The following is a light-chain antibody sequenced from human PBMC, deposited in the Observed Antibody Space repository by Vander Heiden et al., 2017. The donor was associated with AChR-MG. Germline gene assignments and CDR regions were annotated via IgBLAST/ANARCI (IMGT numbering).Light chain of an antibody. V-gene: IGLV1-40*01. CDR2: GNS. Sequence: QSVLPQPPSVSGAPGQRVTISCTGSSSNIGAGYDVHWYQQLPGTAPKLLIYGNSNRPSGVPDRFSGSKSGTSASLAITGLQAEDEADYYCQSYDSSLSVVFGGGTKLTGL. J-gene: IGLJ2*01. CDR1: SSNIGAGYD. CDR3: QSYDSSLSVV.